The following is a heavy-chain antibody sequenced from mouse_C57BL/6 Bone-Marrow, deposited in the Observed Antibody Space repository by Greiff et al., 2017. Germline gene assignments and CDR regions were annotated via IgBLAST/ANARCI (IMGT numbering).Heavy chain of an antibody. J-gene: IGHJ3*01. CDR2: IYPRSGNT. CDR1: GYTFTSYG. V-gene: IGHV1-81*01. CDR3: AREEGRFAY. Sequence: VQLQQSGAELARPGASVKLSCKASGYTFTSYGISWVKQRTGQGLEWIGEIYPRSGNTYYNEKFKGKATLTADKSSSTAYMELRSLTSEDSAVYFCAREEGRFAYWGQGTLVTVSA.